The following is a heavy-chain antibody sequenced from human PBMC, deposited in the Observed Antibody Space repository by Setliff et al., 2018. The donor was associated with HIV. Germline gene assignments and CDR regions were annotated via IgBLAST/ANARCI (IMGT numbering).Heavy chain of an antibody. D-gene: IGHD1-1*01. CDR3: ARHLYWNPDAFDI. CDR1: GGSISSHY. V-gene: IGHV4-59*08. J-gene: IGHJ3*02. Sequence: SETLSLTCTVSGGSISSHYWIWIRQPPGKGLEWIGYIHYSGATNYNPSLKSRVTISLDTSRTQFSLRLSSVTAADTAVYYCARHLYWNPDAFDIWGQGTMVTVSS. CDR2: IHYSGAT.